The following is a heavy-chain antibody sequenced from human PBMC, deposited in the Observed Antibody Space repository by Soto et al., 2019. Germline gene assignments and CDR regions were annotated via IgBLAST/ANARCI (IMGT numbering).Heavy chain of an antibody. V-gene: IGHV1-2*02. Sequence: QVQLVQSGTEVKKAGASVKVTCKASGYTFTGYYIHWLRQAPGQGLEWLGWLNPKSGDTKYAQKFQGRVTMSNETSISTAYMELSRLGSDDTAVYYCARGDFDTTANFSAGWFDPWGQGTLVTVSS. CDR3: ARGDFDTTANFSAGWFDP. D-gene: IGHD2-21*02. J-gene: IGHJ5*02. CDR2: LNPKSGDT. CDR1: GYTFTGYY.